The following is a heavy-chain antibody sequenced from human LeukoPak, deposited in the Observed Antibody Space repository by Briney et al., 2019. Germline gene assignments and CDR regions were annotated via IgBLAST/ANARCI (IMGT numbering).Heavy chain of an antibody. Sequence: PSETLSLTCTVSGGSISSGSYYWSWIRQPAGKGLEWIGRIYTSGSTNYNPSLKSRVTISVDTSKNQFSLKLSSVTAADTAVYYCASTYDFWSGYLDYWGQGTLVTVSS. V-gene: IGHV4-61*02. J-gene: IGHJ4*02. CDR1: GGSISSGSYY. CDR3: ASTYDFWSGYLDY. CDR2: IYTSGST. D-gene: IGHD3-3*01.